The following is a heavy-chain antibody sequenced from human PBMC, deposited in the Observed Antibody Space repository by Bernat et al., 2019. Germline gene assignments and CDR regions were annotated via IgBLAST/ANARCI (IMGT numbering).Heavy chain of an antibody. CDR3: ASLIAVAANFDY. CDR2: IYSGGST. V-gene: IGHV3-66*01. D-gene: IGHD6-13*01. J-gene: IGHJ4*02. CDR1: GFTVSSNY. Sequence: EVQLVESGGGLVQPGGSLRLSCAASGFTVSSNYMSWVRQAPGKGLEWVSVIYSGGSTYYADSVKGRFTISRDNSKNTLYLQMNSLRAEDTAVYYCASLIAVAANFDYWGQGTLVTVSS.